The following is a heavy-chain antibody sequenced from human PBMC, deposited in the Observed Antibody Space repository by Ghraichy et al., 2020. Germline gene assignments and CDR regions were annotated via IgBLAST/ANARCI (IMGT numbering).Heavy chain of an antibody. CDR1: GGSISSSSYY. J-gene: IGHJ4*02. Sequence: SETLSLTCTVSGGSISSSSYYWGWIRQPPGKGLEWIGSIYYSGSTYYNPSLKSRVTISVDTSKNQFSLKLSSVTAADTAVYYCARHGRRWLQLRHFDYWGQGTLVTVSS. D-gene: IGHD5-24*01. CDR3: ARHGRRWLQLRHFDY. CDR2: IYYSGST. V-gene: IGHV4-39*01.